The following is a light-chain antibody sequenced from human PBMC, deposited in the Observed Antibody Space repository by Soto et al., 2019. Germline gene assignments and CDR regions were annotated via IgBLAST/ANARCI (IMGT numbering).Light chain of an antibody. CDR2: GAS. J-gene: IGKJ1*01. V-gene: IGKV3-15*01. CDR1: QSVSSN. CDR3: QQYNNWWT. Sequence: EIVMTQSPATLSVSPGERATLSCRASQSVSSNLAWYQQKPGQAPRLLIYGASTRATGIPARFSGSGSGTECALTISSLQSEGFAVYYCQQYNNWWTFGQGTKVEIK.